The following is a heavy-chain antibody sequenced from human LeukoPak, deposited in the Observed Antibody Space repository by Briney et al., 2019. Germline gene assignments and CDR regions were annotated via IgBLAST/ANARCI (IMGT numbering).Heavy chain of an antibody. CDR2: FRSSGRDI. CDR1: GFTLSSYS. Sequence: GSLRLSCEVSGFTLSSYSMTWVRQAPGKGLEWVSSFRSSGRDIIYGDSVRGRFTIARDDAKNSLYLQMNILRAEDTAVYYCARGPGIAVAPLQHWGQGTLVTVSS. CDR3: ARGPGIAVAPLQH. D-gene: IGHD6-19*01. J-gene: IGHJ1*01. V-gene: IGHV3-21*01.